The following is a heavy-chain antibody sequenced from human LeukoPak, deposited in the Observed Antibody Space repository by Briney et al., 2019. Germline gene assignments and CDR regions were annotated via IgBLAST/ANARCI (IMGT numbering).Heavy chain of an antibody. CDR2: IYSGDNT. D-gene: IGHD5-18*01. J-gene: IGHJ4*02. V-gene: IGHV3-66*01. CDR3: ARDKWVT. CDR1: GLTVSSNY. Sequence: GGSLRLSGAASGLTVSSNYMSWVRQAPGKGLEWVSVIYSGDNTYYADSVKGRFTITRDNSNNTLYLQMNSLRAEDTAVYYCARDKWVTWGQGTLVTVSS.